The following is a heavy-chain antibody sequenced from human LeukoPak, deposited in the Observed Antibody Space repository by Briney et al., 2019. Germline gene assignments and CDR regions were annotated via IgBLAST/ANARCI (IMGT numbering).Heavy chain of an antibody. D-gene: IGHD6-19*01. Sequence: GGSLRLSCAASGFTFSNFAMNWVRQAPGKGLEWVAFISYDGSIKSYADSVKGRFAVSRDNSKNTLYLQMNSLRPEDTAFFYCAKSYDNGWYVCDYWGQGTLVTVSS. V-gene: IGHV3-30*09. CDR3: AKSYDNGWYVCDY. CDR1: GFTFSNFA. CDR2: ISYDGSIK. J-gene: IGHJ4*02.